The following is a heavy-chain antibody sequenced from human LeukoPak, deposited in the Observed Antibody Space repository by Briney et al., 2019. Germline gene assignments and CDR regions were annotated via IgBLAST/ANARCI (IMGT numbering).Heavy chain of an antibody. CDR1: GFTFSSYE. Sequence: GGSLRLSCAASGFTFSSYEMNWVRQAPGKGLEWVANIKQDGSEKYYVDSVKGRFTISRDNAKNSLYLQMNSLSAEDTAVYYCARKNGLDYWGQGTLVTVSS. J-gene: IGHJ4*02. CDR3: ARKNGLDY. V-gene: IGHV3-7*01. CDR2: IKQDGSEK.